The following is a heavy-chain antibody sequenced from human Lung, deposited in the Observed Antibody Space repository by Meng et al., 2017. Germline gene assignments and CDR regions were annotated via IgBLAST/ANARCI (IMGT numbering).Heavy chain of an antibody. CDR1: GGSFSDYY. Sequence: QVQLQQWGAGRLKPSETLSLTCGVSGGSFSDYYWSWIRQPPGKGLEWIGEINHSGSTNYNPSLESRATISVDTSQNNLSLKLSSVTAADSAVYYCARGPTTMAHDFDYWGQGTLVTVSS. CDR3: ARGPTTMAHDFDY. V-gene: IGHV4-34*01. J-gene: IGHJ4*02. CDR2: INHSGST. D-gene: IGHD4-11*01.